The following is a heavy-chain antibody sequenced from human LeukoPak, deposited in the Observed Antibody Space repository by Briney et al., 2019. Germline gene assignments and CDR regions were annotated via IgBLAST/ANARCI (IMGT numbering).Heavy chain of an antibody. Sequence: GGSLRLSCAASGFTFSSYWMTWVRQAPGKGLEWVANIMEDGSAKNYVDSVKGRFTISRDNAENSLYLEMNSLRAEDTAVYYCARDAPPFICSGCHFDAFDIWGQGTMVTVPS. D-gene: IGHD2-15*01. J-gene: IGHJ3*02. CDR2: IMEDGSAK. V-gene: IGHV3-7*01. CDR3: ARDAPPFICSGCHFDAFDI. CDR1: GFTFSSYW.